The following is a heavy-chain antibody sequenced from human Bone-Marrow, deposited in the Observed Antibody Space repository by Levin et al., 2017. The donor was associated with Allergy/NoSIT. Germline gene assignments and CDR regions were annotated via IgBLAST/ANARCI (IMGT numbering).Heavy chain of an antibody. V-gene: IGHV3-23*01. CDR2: ISGSSVRT. D-gene: IGHD2-15*01. J-gene: IGHJ5*02. CDR1: GFRFSNYG. CDR3: AKDPAGYCNGGSCYVWFDP. Sequence: LSLTCAASGFRFSNYGMAWVRQTPGKGLEWVSAISGSSVRTYYADSVKGRFTISRDNSKNTLYLQMNSLRAEDTAVYFCAKDPAGYCNGGSCYVWFDPWGQGTLVTVSS.